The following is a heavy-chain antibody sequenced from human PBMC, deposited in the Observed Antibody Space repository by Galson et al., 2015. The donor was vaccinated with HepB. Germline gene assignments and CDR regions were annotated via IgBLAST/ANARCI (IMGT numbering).Heavy chain of an antibody. V-gene: IGHV1-24*01. CDR1: GYTLTEFS. J-gene: IGHJ4*02. CDR3: VTSALWFRELSGY. Sequence: SVKVSCKVSGYTLTEFSIHWVRQAPGKGLEWMGGFDPEDGETIYAQKFQGRVTMTEDTSTDTAYMKLNSLRSEDTAVYYCVTSALWFRELSGYWGQGTLVTVSS. D-gene: IGHD3-10*01. CDR2: FDPEDGET.